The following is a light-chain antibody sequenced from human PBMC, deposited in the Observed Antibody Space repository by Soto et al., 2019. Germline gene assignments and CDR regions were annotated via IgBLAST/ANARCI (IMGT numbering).Light chain of an antibody. CDR2: GAS. CDR3: QQYGSSVFT. V-gene: IGKV3-20*01. CDR1: QTVTTTY. Sequence: ETVLTQSPDTLSLSPGETATLSCKASQTVTTTYLAWYQQKPDQAPRLLIYGASSRATGIPDRFSGSGSGTDFTLTISRLEPEDFAVYYCQQYGSSVFTFGQGTKLEIK. J-gene: IGKJ2*01.